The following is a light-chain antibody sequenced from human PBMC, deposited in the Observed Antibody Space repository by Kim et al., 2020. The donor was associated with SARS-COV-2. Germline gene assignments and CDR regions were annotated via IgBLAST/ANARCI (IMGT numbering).Light chain of an antibody. CDR3: QVWDDGSYVV. J-gene: IGLJ3*02. CDR1: NIESKS. Sequence: YELTPPPSVSVAPGKTAKITCGGNNIESKSVHWYQQRPGQAPVLVISFDTDRPSGIPERFSGSNSGNTATLTLTSVEAGDEADYFCQVWDDGSYVVFGGGTQLTVL. CDR2: FDT. V-gene: IGLV3-21*04.